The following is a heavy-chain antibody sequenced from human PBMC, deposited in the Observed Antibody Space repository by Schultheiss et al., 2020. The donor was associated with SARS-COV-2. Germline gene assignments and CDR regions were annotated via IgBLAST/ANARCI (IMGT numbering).Heavy chain of an antibody. CDR1: GGSISSSSYY. V-gene: IGHV4-39*07. CDR3: ARYRLGFDY. Sequence: SETLSLTCTVSGGSISSSSYYWGWIRQPPGKGLEWIGSIYYSGSTYYNPSLKSRVTISVDTSKNQFSLKLSSVTAADTAVYYCARYRLGFDYWGQGTLVTVSS. J-gene: IGHJ4*02. D-gene: IGHD3-10*01. CDR2: IYYSGST.